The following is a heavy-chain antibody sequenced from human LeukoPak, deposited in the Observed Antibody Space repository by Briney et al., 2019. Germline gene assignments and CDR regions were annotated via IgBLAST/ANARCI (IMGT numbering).Heavy chain of an antibody. J-gene: IGHJ3*02. Sequence: SETLSLTCTVSGGSISSYYWSWIRQSPGKGLEWIGYIYNSGSTNYNLSLKTRATISVDTSKSQFSLKLISVTAADTAVYYCAREGYSSGHHDAFDIWGQGTMVTVSS. CDR2: IYNSGST. V-gene: IGHV4-59*01. CDR3: AREGYSSGHHDAFDI. CDR1: GGSISSYY. D-gene: IGHD6-19*01.